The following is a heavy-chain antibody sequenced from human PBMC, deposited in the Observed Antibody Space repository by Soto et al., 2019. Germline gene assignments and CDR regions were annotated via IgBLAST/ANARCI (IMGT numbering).Heavy chain of an antibody. Sequence: EVQLLESGGGLVQPGGSLRLSCTASEVTFRKYAMSWIRQAPGKGLEWVSAIAGDGSNINYADSVRGRFTISRGNPRNTLDLQMNSLRDDDTAFYYFALDGILGNGMLDWFDPWGRGTLVTVTS. V-gene: IGHV3-23*01. D-gene: IGHD2-8*01. CDR1: EVTFRKYA. CDR2: IAGDGSNI. CDR3: ALDGILGNGMLDWFDP. J-gene: IGHJ5*02.